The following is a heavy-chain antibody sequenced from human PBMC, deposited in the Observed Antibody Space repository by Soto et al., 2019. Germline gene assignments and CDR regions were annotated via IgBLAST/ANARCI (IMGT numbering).Heavy chain of an antibody. Sequence: QVQLQESGPGLVKPSQTLSLTCTVSGGSISSGGYYWSWIRQHPGKGLEWIGYIYYSGSTYYNPSIKSRITISVDTSKNQFSLKLSSVNAADTAVYYCARRSIAAAGWWFDPWGQGTLVTVSS. CDR2: IYYSGST. V-gene: IGHV4-31*03. CDR3: ARRSIAAAGWWFDP. J-gene: IGHJ5*02. D-gene: IGHD6-13*01. CDR1: GGSISSGGYY.